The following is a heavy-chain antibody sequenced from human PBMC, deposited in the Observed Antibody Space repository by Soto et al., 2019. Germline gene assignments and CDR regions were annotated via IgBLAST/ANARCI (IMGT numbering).Heavy chain of an antibody. J-gene: IGHJ3*02. CDR3: AHICSGGSCYSSYDAFDI. Sequence: ESGPTLVNPTQTLTLTCTFSGFSLSTSGVGVGWIRQPPGKALEWLALIYWDDDKRYSPSLKSRLTITKDTSKNQVVLTMTNMDPVDTATYYCAHICSGGSCYSSYDAFDIWGQGTMVTVSS. CDR1: GFSLSTSGVG. D-gene: IGHD2-15*01. CDR2: IYWDDDK. V-gene: IGHV2-5*02.